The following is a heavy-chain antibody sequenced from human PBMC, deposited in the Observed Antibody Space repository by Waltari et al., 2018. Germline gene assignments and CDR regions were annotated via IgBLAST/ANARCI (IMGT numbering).Heavy chain of an antibody. CDR2: INSDNSYI. J-gene: IGHJ4*02. D-gene: IGHD1-26*01. CDR3: ARVSGRLERYSDLDY. Sequence: EVQLVESGGGLVKPGGSLRLSCAASGFTFSSYSMTWLRQAPGKGLGWISSINSDNSYIYYAVSARGRFTISRDNAQNSVWLQMDSLRAEDTALYYCARVSGRLERYSDLDYWGQGTLVTVSS. CDR1: GFTFSSYS. V-gene: IGHV3-21*01.